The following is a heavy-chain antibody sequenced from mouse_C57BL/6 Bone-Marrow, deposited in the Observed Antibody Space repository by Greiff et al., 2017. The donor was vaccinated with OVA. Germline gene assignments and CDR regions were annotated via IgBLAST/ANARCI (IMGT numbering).Heavy chain of an antibody. D-gene: IGHD1-1*01. CDR3: ARDASGYGAMDY. V-gene: IGHV7-1*01. CDR2: SRNTANDYTT. CDR1: GFTFSDFY. J-gene: IGHJ4*01. Sequence: EVKVVESGGGLVQSGRSLRLSCATSGFTFSDFYMEWVRQAPGKGLEWIAASRNTANDYTTEYSASVKGRFLVYRDTYQSILYLQMNALSAEDSAIYYCARDASGYGAMDYWGQGTSVTVSS.